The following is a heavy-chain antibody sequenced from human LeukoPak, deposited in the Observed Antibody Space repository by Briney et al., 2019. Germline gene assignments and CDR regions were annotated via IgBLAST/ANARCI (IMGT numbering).Heavy chain of an antibody. V-gene: IGHV1-18*01. CDR2: ISTYNANT. D-gene: IGHD2-8*01. CDR1: GYSFTSYG. Sequence: GASVKVSCKASGYSFTSYGISWVRQAPGQGLEWMEWISTYNANTNYALKLQGRVTLTTDTSTSTAYMELKSLRSDDTAVYYCAREECSIGVCYPSGYWGQGTLVTVSS. J-gene: IGHJ4*02. CDR3: AREECSIGVCYPSGY.